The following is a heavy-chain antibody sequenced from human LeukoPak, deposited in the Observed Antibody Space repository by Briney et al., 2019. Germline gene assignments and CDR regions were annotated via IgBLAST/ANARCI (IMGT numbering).Heavy chain of an antibody. CDR3: ARGSGSFHY. J-gene: IGHJ4*02. Sequence: SETLSLTCTVSGGSISSSSYYWGWIRQPPGKGLEWIGSIFYSGNTYYNASLKSRVTISVDTSKNHFSLKLSSVTSADTAVYYCARGSGSFHYWGQGTLVTVSS. V-gene: IGHV4-39*02. CDR1: GGSISSSSYY. D-gene: IGHD3-10*01. CDR2: IFYSGNT.